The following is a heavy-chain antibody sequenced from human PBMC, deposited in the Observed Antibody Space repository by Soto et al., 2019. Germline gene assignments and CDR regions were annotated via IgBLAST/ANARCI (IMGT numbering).Heavy chain of an antibody. CDR2: ISYDGNVA. Sequence: QVQLVESGGGVVQPGRSLRLSCAASGFTFRSYGMHWVRQAPGKGLEWVTVISYDGNVAYYADSVKGRFTISRDNSKNTLYLQMNILRTEDTAMYYCAKEGPITIWYFDYWGHGSLVTVSS. CDR1: GFTFRSYG. J-gene: IGHJ4*01. CDR3: AKEGPITIWYFDY. V-gene: IGHV3-30*18.